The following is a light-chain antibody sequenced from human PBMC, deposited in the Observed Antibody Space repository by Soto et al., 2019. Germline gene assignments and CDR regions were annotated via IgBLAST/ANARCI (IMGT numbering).Light chain of an antibody. Sequence: EIVLTQSPGTLSLSPGERATLSCRASQSVSSSYLAWYQQKPGQAPRLLIYGASSRATGIPDRFSGSGSGTEFTLTISRLEPEDFAVYYSQQYGSSPWTFGQGTKVEIK. V-gene: IGKV3-20*01. CDR1: QSVSSSY. CDR2: GAS. CDR3: QQYGSSPWT. J-gene: IGKJ1*01.